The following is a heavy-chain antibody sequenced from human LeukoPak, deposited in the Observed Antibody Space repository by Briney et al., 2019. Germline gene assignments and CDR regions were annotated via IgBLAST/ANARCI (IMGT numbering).Heavy chain of an antibody. J-gene: IGHJ4*02. Sequence: GGSLRLSCAASGFTFSSYAMSWVRQAPGKGLEWVSAISGSGGSTYYADSVKGRFTISRDNSKDTLYLQMNSLRAEDTAVYYCAKDESNVVVSLLDYWGQGTLVTVSS. CDR2: ISGSGGST. CDR1: GFTFSSYA. V-gene: IGHV3-23*01. D-gene: IGHD2-2*01. CDR3: AKDESNVVVSLLDY.